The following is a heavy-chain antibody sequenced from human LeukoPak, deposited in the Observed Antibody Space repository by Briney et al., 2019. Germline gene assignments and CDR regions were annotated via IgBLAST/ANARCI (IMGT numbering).Heavy chain of an antibody. Sequence: GGSLRLSCTGSGFTFGHYAMRWVRQAPGKGLEWVGFIRNKAYGGITEYAASVKGRFTISRDDSKSIAYLQMNSLKTEDTAVYFCSAGDFWSGYSTYNYNYYMDVWGRGTTVTVSS. J-gene: IGHJ6*03. V-gene: IGHV3-49*04. CDR1: GFTFGHYA. CDR2: IRNKAYGGIT. CDR3: SAGDFWSGYSTYNYNYYMDV. D-gene: IGHD3-3*01.